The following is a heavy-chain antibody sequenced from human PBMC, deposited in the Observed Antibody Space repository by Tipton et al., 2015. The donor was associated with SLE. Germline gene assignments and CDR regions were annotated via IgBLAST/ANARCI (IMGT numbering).Heavy chain of an antibody. D-gene: IGHD1-1*01. J-gene: IGHJ3*02. V-gene: IGHV4-59*05. CDR2: IYTGGST. Sequence: TLSLTCTVSGGSISSYYWSWIRQPAGKGLEWIGRIYTGGSTYYNPSLKSRVTISVDTSKNQFSLKLSSVTAADTAVYYCARHRSSVNGGFAFDIWGQGTMVTVSS. CDR1: GGSISSYY. CDR3: ARHRSSVNGGFAFDI.